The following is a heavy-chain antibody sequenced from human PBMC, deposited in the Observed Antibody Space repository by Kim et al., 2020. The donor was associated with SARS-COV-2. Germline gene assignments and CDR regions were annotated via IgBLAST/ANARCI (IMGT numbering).Heavy chain of an antibody. J-gene: IGHJ4*02. Sequence: ASVKVSCKASGYTFTAYSINWVRQAPGQGLEWMGRINPNGGNTTYTQRLQGRVTMTRDTSTTTAYMELSSLRSEDTAVYYCARGLRDNIDCLGQGPLVTASA. CDR2: INPNGGNT. D-gene: IGHD3-10*01. CDR1: GYTFTAYS. CDR3: ARGLRDNIDC. V-gene: IGHV1-46*04.